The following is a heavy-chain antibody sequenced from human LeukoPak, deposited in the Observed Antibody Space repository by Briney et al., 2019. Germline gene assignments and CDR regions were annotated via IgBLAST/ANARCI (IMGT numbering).Heavy chain of an antibody. V-gene: IGHV4-59*01. Sequence: PSETLSLTCTVSGGSISSYYWSWIRQPPGKGLGWLGYIYYSGNTNYNPSLKSRVTISGDTSKNQLSLTLTSVTAADTAVYYCARANSGWSFDYWGQGTLVTVSS. D-gene: IGHD6-19*01. CDR1: GGSISSYY. CDR2: IYYSGNT. CDR3: ARANSGWSFDY. J-gene: IGHJ4*02.